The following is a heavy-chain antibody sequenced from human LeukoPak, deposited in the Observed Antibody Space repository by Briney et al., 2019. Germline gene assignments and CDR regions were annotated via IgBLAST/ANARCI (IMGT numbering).Heavy chain of an antibody. Sequence: GGPLRLSCVGSGFSFSEYAMYWVRHAPGKGLEYVSTITRNGGARDYGNSVAGRFTVSRDNSKSTLYLQMGSLRIEDTAVYYCARETVVDSSTSRDIKIKHEAFDIWGSGTVVTVSS. V-gene: IGHV3-64*01. CDR3: ARETVVDSSTSRDIKIKHEAFDI. CDR1: GFSFSEYA. D-gene: IGHD4-23*01. J-gene: IGHJ3*02. CDR2: ITRNGGAR.